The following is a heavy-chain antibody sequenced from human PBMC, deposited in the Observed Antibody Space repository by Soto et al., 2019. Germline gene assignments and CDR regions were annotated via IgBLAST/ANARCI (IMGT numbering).Heavy chain of an antibody. Sequence: QVQLVQSGAEVKRPGSSVKVSCKASGDTFSFYSINWVRQAPGLGLEWMGRVNPILSMSNYAQRFQGRVTMTADKSTSTAYMELSGLRSEDTAMYYGATSYGPGYRAFDYGGQGARVTVSS. D-gene: IGHD3-10*01. J-gene: IGHJ4*02. CDR3: ATSYGPGYRAFDY. CDR1: GDTFSFYS. CDR2: VNPILSMS. V-gene: IGHV1-69*04.